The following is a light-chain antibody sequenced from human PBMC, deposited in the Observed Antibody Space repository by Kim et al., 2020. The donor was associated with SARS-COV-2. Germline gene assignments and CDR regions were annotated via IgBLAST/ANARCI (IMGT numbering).Light chain of an antibody. CDR2: KDT. CDR1: TLSKQY. V-gene: IGLV3-25*03. Sequence: PGQPARIPCSGDTLSKQYAYWYQRKPGQAPILVIYKDTERPSGIPQRFSASSSGTTVTLTISGVQAEDEAEYHCQSADTTVTRVLFGGGTQLTVL. CDR3: QSADTTVTRVL. J-gene: IGLJ3*02.